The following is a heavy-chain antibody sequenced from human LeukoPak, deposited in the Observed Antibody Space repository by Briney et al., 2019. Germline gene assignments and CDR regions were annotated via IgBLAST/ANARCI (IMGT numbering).Heavy chain of an antibody. Sequence: PGGSLRLSCAASGFTFSSYSMNWVRQAPGKGLEWVSAISGSGGSTYYADSVKGRFTISRDNSKNTLYLQMNSLRAEDTAVYYCAKDEMRWLHSGFDYWGQGTLVTVSS. CDR2: ISGSGGST. CDR1: GFTFSSYS. J-gene: IGHJ4*02. V-gene: IGHV3-23*01. CDR3: AKDEMRWLHSGFDY. D-gene: IGHD5-24*01.